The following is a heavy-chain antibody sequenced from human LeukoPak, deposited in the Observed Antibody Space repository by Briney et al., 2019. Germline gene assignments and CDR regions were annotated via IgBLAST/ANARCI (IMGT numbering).Heavy chain of an antibody. Sequence: GGSLRLSCAASGFSFNKYVMSWVRQAPGKGLEWVSTISGGGDSTYYADSVKGRFTISRDNSKNTLYLQMSSLRVEDTAIYYCAKDPKAPYYYDSSGYYHDNEYLQCWGQGTLVTVSS. J-gene: IGHJ1*01. V-gene: IGHV3-23*01. CDR1: GFSFNKYV. D-gene: IGHD3-22*01. CDR3: AKDPKAPYYYDSSGYYHDNEYLQC. CDR2: ISGGGDST.